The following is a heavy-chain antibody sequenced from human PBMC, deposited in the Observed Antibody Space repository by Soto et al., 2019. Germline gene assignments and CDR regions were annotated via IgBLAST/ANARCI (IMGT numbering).Heavy chain of an antibody. CDR3: TTAMGYCISTSCQD. CDR2: ISYDGSNK. Sequence: QVQLVESGGGVVQPGRSLRLSCAASGFTFSSYAMHWVRQAPGKGLEWVAVISYDGSNKYYADSVKGRFTISRDNSKNTQYLQMNSLRAEDTAVYYSTTAMGYCISTSCQDWGQGTLVTVSS. CDR1: GFTFSSYA. V-gene: IGHV3-30-3*01. J-gene: IGHJ4*02. D-gene: IGHD2-2*01.